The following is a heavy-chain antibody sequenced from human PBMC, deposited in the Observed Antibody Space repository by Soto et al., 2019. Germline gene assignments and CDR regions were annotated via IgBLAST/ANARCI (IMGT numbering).Heavy chain of an antibody. J-gene: IGHJ4*02. CDR3: ASHSGNYYNGY. Sequence: QVQLVQSGAEVKKPGSSVMVSCKSSGGTFSSYTIIWVRQAPGQGREWRGRIIPILGIANYAQKFQGRVTITADKSTSTAYMELRSLRSEDTAVYYCASHSGNYYNGYWGQGTLVTVSS. V-gene: IGHV1-69*02. D-gene: IGHD3-10*01. CDR1: GGTFSSYT. CDR2: IIPILGIA.